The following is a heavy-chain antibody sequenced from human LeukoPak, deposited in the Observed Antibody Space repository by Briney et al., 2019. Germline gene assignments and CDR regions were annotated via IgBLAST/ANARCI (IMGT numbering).Heavy chain of an antibody. V-gene: IGHV4-61*02. CDR1: GGSISSGSYY. CDR2: IYTSGST. Sequence: PSQTLSLTCTVSGGSISSGSYYWSWIRQPAGKGLEWIGRIYTSGSTNYNPSLKSRVTISVDTSKNQFSLKLSSVTAADTAVYYCARDSPLEWLSTSFDYWGQGTLVTVSS. D-gene: IGHD3-3*01. J-gene: IGHJ4*02. CDR3: ARDSPLEWLSTSFDY.